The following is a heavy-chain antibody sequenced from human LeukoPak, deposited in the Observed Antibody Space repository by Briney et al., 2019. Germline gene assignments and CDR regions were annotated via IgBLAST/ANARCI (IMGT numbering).Heavy chain of an antibody. J-gene: IGHJ4*02. CDR1: GFTLSTYS. V-gene: IGHV3-20*01. CDR2: TNRRGDIT. Sequence: GGSLRLSCAASGFTLSTYSLNWVRQVPGKGLEWVSGTNRRGDITGYADFVKGRFTISRDNAKNSLYLQMNSLRVEDTALYHCARKGLGGELGGFDSWGQGTLVTVSS. D-gene: IGHD1-7*01. CDR3: ARKGLGGELGGFDS.